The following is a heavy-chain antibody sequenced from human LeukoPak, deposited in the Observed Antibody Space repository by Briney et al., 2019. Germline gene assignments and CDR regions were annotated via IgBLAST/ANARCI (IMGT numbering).Heavy chain of an antibody. CDR1: GGSISRYY. J-gene: IGHJ4*02. V-gene: IGHV4-59*08. Sequence: SETLSLTCTVSGGSISRYYWSWIRQPPGKGLEWIGYFSYSESTYYNPSLKSRVTISVDTSKNQFSLKLSSVTAADTAVYYCARHVRATVTTGVDYWGQGTLVTVSS. CDR2: FSYSEST. D-gene: IGHD4-11*01. CDR3: ARHVRATVTTGVDY.